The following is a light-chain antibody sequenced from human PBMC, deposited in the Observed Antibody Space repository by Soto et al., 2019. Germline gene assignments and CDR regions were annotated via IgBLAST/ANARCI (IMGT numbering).Light chain of an antibody. CDR3: QQYTIHSLT. Sequence: DIQMTQSPSTLSASVGDRVTITCRASQSISSWLAWYQQKPGKAPKLLLYDASSLESGVPSMFSGSGSVTEFSITISVPQADVFVPYYYQQYTIHSLTFCGGTKGEIK. CDR2: DAS. J-gene: IGKJ4*01. CDR1: QSISSW. V-gene: IGKV1-5*01.